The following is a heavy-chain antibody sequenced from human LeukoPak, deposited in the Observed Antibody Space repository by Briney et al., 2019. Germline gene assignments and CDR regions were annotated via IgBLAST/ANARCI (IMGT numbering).Heavy chain of an antibody. D-gene: IGHD5-24*01. CDR3: AKENRERDFDY. CDR1: GFTLSSYA. J-gene: IGHJ4*02. V-gene: IGHV3-30*18. Sequence: GGSLRLSCAASGFTLSSYAMHWVRQAPGKGLEWVAVISYDGSNKYYADSVKGRFTISRDNSKNTLYLQVNSLRAEDTAVYYCAKENRERDFDYWGQGTLVTVSS. CDR2: ISYDGSNK.